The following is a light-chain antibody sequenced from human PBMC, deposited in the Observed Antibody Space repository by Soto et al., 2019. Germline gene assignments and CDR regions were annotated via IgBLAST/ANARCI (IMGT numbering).Light chain of an antibody. J-gene: IGKJ1*01. Sequence: EIVLTKRPATLSSSPGARATLSCRASQSVSSYLAWYQQKPGQAPSLLIYGAFTRATGIPARFSGTGSGTEFTLTISSLQSEDFALYYCQQYNEWPLTVGQGTKVDI. V-gene: IGKV3-15*01. CDR2: GAF. CDR3: QQYNEWPLT. CDR1: QSVSSY.